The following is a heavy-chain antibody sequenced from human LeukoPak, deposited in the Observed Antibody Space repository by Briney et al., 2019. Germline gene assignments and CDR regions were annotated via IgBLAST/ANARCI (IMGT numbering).Heavy chain of an antibody. D-gene: IGHD3-16*02. Sequence: ASVKVSCKLSGYSLTELSMHWVRQAPGKGLEWVGGFSPGDGETIYAQRFQGRVTMTEATSTDTAYMELRSLTYEDTAVYYCATRLGEFSSRDAFNIWGQGTMVTVS. CDR3: ATRLGEFSSRDAFNI. CDR2: FSPGDGET. CDR1: GYSLTELS. J-gene: IGHJ3*02. V-gene: IGHV1-24*01.